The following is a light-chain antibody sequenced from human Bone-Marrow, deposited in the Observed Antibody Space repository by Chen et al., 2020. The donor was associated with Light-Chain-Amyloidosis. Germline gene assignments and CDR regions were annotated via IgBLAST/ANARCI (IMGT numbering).Light chain of an antibody. CDR3: QQSYSIPLFT. Sequence: DIQMTQSPSSLFAPVGDRVTITCRASQDLVTYLNWYQQKPGKAPNLLIYSTSNLQSGVPSRFSGSGSGTDFTLTISSLQPEDAATYYCQQSYSIPLFTFGPGTKVDIK. CDR2: STS. V-gene: IGKV1-39*01. CDR1: QDLVTY. J-gene: IGKJ3*01.